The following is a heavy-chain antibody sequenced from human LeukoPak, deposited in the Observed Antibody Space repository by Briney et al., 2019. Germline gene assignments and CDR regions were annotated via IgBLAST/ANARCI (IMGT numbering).Heavy chain of an antibody. CDR3: ARDSSGWYIDY. CDR1: GYTFTGYY. CDR2: INPNSGGT. V-gene: IGHV1-2*02. Sequence: GAPAKVSCKASGYTFTGYYMHWVRQSPGQGLEWMGWINPNSGGTNYAQKFQGRVTMTRDTSISTAYMELSRLRSDDTAVYYCARDSSGWYIDYWGQGTLVTVSS. J-gene: IGHJ4*02. D-gene: IGHD6-19*01.